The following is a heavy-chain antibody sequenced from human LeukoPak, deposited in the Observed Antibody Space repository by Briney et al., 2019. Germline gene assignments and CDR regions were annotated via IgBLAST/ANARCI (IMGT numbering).Heavy chain of an antibody. J-gene: IGHJ5*02. CDR3: ARSHFRITIFGVVMNWFDP. D-gene: IGHD3-3*01. CDR2: IYYSGST. Sequence: PSETLSLTCTVSGGSISSYYWSWIRQPPGKGPEWIGYIYYSGSTDYNPSLKSRVTISVDTSKNQFPLKLSSVTAADTAVYYCARSHFRITIFGVVMNWFDPWGQGTLVTVSS. CDR1: GGSISSYY. V-gene: IGHV4-59*01.